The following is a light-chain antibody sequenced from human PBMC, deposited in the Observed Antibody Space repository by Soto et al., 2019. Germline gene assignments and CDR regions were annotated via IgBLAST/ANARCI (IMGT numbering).Light chain of an antibody. CDR2: GAS. Sequence: EIVLAQSPGTLSLSPGERATLSCRASQSVTNSFLAWYQQKPGQAPRLLIYGASRRATGIPDRFTGSGSWTDFTITISRLEPEDFAVYYCQQYVSSPWAFGQGTKVEI. J-gene: IGKJ1*01. V-gene: IGKV3-20*01. CDR3: QQYVSSPWA. CDR1: QSVTNSF.